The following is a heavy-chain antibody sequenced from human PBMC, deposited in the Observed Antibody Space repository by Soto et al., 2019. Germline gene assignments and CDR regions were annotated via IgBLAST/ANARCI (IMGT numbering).Heavy chain of an antibody. V-gene: IGHV3-30-3*01. CDR1: GFTFSSYA. Sequence: QVQLVESGGGVVQRGRSLRLSCAASGFTFSSYAMHWVRQAPGKGLEWVAVISYDGSNKYYADSVKGRFTISRDNSKNTLYLQMNSLRAEDTAVYYCARDNGRPSFDYWGQGTPVTVSS. J-gene: IGHJ4*02. CDR3: ARDNGRPSFDY. D-gene: IGHD6-6*01. CDR2: ISYDGSNK.